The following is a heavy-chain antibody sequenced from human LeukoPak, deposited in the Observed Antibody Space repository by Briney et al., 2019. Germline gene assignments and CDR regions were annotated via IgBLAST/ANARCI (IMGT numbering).Heavy chain of an antibody. D-gene: IGHD3-10*01. CDR3: AREAMVRGVPDAFDI. CDR1: GLTFSNYA. Sequence: GGSLRLSCAASGLTFSNYAMTWVRQAPGKGLEWVSAISTNGDRTYYADSVKGRFAISRDNAKNLLFLQMNNLRAEDTAVYYCAREAMVRGVPDAFDIWGQGTVVTVSS. J-gene: IGHJ3*02. CDR2: ISTNGDRT. V-gene: IGHV3-21*06.